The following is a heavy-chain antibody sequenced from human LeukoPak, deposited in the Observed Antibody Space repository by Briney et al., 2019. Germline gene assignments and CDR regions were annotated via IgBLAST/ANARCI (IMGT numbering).Heavy chain of an antibody. D-gene: IGHD6-19*01. CDR2: ISYDVSNK. CDR1: GFTFSSYA. J-gene: IGHJ6*04. CDR3: ARGGHAVAGLAGGWTYYYYYGMDV. V-gene: IGHV3-30*04. Sequence: GGSLRISCAASGFTFSSYAMYWVRQAPGKGLEWVAVISYDVSNKYYADSVKGRFTISRDNSKNTLYLQMNSLRAEDTAVYYCARGGHAVAGLAGGWTYYYYYGMDVWGKGTTVTVSS.